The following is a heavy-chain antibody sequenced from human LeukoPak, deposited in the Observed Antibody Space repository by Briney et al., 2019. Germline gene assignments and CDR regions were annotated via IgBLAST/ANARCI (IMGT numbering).Heavy chain of an antibody. CDR2: ISSSGSTI. D-gene: IGHD2-2*01. CDR1: GFTFSDYY. Sequence: GGSLRLSCAASGFTFSDYYMSWIRQAPGKGLEWVSYISSSGSTIYYADSVKGRFTISRDNAKNSLYLQMNSLRAEDTAVYYCARGYCSSTSCYGPFDYWGQGTLVTVSS. J-gene: IGHJ4*02. CDR3: ARGYCSSTSCYGPFDY. V-gene: IGHV3-11*01.